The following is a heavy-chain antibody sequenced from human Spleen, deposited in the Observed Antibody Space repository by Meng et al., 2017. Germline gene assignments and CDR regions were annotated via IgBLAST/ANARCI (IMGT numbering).Heavy chain of an antibody. V-gene: IGHV3-21*01. CDR1: GFTFSSYS. CDR3: ARVHGLRMGELSLRGYLFDY. CDR2: ISSSSSYI. Sequence: GESLKISCAASGFTFSSYSMNWVRQAPGKGLEWVSSISSSSSYIYYADSVKGRFTISRDNAKNSLYLQMNSLRAEDTAVYYCARVHGLRMGELSLRGYLFDYWGQGTLVTVSS. D-gene: IGHD3-16*02. J-gene: IGHJ4*02.